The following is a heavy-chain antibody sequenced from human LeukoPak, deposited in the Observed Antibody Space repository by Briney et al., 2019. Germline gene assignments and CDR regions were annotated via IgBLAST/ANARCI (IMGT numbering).Heavy chain of an antibody. D-gene: IGHD6-13*01. CDR2: IYYSGST. Sequence: SEALSLTCTVSGGSISSHYWSWIRQPPGKGLEWIGYIYYSGSTNYNPSLKSRVTISVDTSKNQFSLKLSSVTAADTAVYYCAGGRAAAGRYYYYYGMDVWGQGTTVTVSS. CDR3: AGGRAAAGRYYYYYGMDV. V-gene: IGHV4-59*11. J-gene: IGHJ6*02. CDR1: GGSISSHY.